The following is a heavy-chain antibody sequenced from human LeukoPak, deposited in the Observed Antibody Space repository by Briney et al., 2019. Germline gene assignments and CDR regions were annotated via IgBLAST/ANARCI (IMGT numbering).Heavy chain of an antibody. CDR3: ARAGNKGPVHQ. V-gene: IGHV3-7*01. J-gene: IGHJ4*02. CDR1: VFTLSDYW. Sequence: GRSLRLSCAASVFTLSDYWMSWVRQAPGKGLEWVANTNAGGGEKPHAHSVRGRFTTHRHDAKNSVTLQMNRLRAEHTALYYCARAGNKGPVHQWARGARLTVPS. CDR2: TNAGGGEK. D-gene: IGHD1/OR15-1a*01.